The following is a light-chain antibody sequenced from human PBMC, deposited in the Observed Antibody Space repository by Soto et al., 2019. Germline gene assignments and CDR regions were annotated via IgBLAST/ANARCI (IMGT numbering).Light chain of an antibody. CDR3: QQYHSCPPRQ. CDR2: GVY. Sequence: ELVMTQSPTILSVSPGERATLSCRASQSVSSNLAWYQQKPGQAPRLLIYGVYTRAPGIPARFSGSGFGTEVTLTISSLQSVDFAVYYCQQYHSCPPRQFAKGTKVDIK. J-gene: IGKJ1*01. CDR1: QSVSSN. V-gene: IGKV3D-15*01.